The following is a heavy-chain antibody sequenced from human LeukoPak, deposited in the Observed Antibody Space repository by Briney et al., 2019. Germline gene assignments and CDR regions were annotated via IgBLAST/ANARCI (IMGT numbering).Heavy chain of an antibody. V-gene: IGHV4-34*01. CDR3: ARALVTAILYED. CDR2: INHGGST. J-gene: IGHJ4*02. D-gene: IGHD2-21*02. Sequence: ASETLSLTCAVYGGSFSGYYWSWIRQPPGKGLEWIGEINHGGSTNYNPSLKSRVTISVDTSKNQFSLKLSSVTAADTAVYYCARALVTAILYEDWGQGTLVTVSS. CDR1: GGSFSGYY.